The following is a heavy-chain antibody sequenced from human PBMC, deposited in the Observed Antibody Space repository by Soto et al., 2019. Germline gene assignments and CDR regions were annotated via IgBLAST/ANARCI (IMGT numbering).Heavy chain of an antibody. CDR1: GFSLSTSGVG. Sequence: GSGPTLVNPTQTLTLTCTFSGFSLSTSGVGVGWIRQPPGKALEWLALIYWNDDKRYSPSLKSRLTITKDTSKNQVVLTMTNMDPVDTATYYCAHRRYYYDSSGFLFDYWGQGTLVTVSS. V-gene: IGHV2-5*01. J-gene: IGHJ4*02. CDR2: IYWNDDK. D-gene: IGHD3-22*01. CDR3: AHRRYYYDSSGFLFDY.